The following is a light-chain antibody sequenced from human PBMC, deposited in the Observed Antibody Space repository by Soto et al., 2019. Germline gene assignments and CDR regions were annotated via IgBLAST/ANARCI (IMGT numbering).Light chain of an antibody. V-gene: IGLV2-11*01. CDR2: DVS. J-gene: IGLJ2*01. CDR1: SSDIGGYNF. Sequence: QSALTQPRSVSGSPGQSVTISCAGTSSDIGGYNFVSWYQQHPGKAPKVMIHDVSERPSGVPARFSGSKSGNTASLTISGLQPEDEADYYCCSYAGSYILLFGGGTKVTVL. CDR3: CSYAGSYILL.